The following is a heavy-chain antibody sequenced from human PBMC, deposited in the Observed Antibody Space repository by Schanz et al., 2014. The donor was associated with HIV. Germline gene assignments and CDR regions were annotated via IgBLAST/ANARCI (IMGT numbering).Heavy chain of an antibody. Sequence: QVLESGGGLVQTGGSLRLSCVASGFTFSDFSMNWVRRAPGKGLEWLANIKLDGSEKYYVDSVKGRFTISRDNTKNSLYLQMNSLRAEDTAVYYCARDYHWNWFDPWGQGTLVTVSS. CDR3: ARDYHWNWFDP. V-gene: IGHV3-7*01. CDR2: IKLDGSEK. CDR1: GFTFSDFS. J-gene: IGHJ5*02. D-gene: IGHD1-20*01.